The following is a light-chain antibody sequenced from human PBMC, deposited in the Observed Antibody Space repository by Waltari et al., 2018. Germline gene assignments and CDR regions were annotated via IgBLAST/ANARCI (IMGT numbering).Light chain of an antibody. CDR1: SAPISAPSS. CDR2: KAN. J-gene: IGLJ3*02. V-gene: IGLV8-61*01. CDR3: ALYMGGGIWV. Sequence: QTVVTQEPSLSVSPGGTVTLTCTLSSAPISAPSSATWYQQTPGQAPRTLVYKANTRSSGVPDRFSGSILENKAALTITGAQADDECDYYCALYMGGGIWVFGGGTKLTVL.